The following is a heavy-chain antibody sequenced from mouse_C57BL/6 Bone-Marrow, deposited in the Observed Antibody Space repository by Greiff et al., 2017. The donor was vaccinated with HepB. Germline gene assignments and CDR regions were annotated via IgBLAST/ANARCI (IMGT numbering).Heavy chain of an antibody. D-gene: IGHD2-2*01. V-gene: IGHV1-19*01. CDR1: GYTFTDYY. CDR2: INPYNGGT. J-gene: IGHJ3*01. CDR3: ARWLPWFAY. Sequence: EVQLQQSGPVLVKPGASVKMSCKASGYTFTDYYMNWVKQSHGKSLEWIGVINPYNGGTSYNQKFKGKATLTVDKSSSTAYMELNSLTSEDSAVYYCARWLPWFAYWGQGTLVTVSA.